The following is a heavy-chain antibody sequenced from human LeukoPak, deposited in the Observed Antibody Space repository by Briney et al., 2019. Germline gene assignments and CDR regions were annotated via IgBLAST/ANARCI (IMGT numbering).Heavy chain of an antibody. Sequence: PGGSLTLSCAASGFTFSNYEMNWVRQAPGKGLGWSSYIISSGSPIYSSNTVKGRFTISRANAKNSLYLHMNSLRAEDTAVYYCATVTVYGVWGQGTLVTVSS. D-gene: IGHD2-8*01. CDR1: GFTFSNYE. V-gene: IGHV3-48*03. CDR3: ATVTVYGV. J-gene: IGHJ4*02. CDR2: IISSGSPI.